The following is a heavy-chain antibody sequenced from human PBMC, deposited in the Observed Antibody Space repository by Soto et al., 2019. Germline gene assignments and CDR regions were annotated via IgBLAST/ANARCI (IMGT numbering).Heavy chain of an antibody. V-gene: IGHV3-48*02. D-gene: IGHD2-21*02. CDR2: ISSSSSTI. CDR1: GFTFSSYS. J-gene: IGHJ6*02. CDR3: ARDHGGVTTRYYYGMDV. Sequence: GGSLRLSCAASGFTFSSYSMNWVRQAPGKGLEWVSYISSSSSTIYYADSVKGRFTISRDNAKNSLYLQMNSLRDEDTAVYYCARDHGGVTTRYYYGMDVWGQGTTVTVSS.